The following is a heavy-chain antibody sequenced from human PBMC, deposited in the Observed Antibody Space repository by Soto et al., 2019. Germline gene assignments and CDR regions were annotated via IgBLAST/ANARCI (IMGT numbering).Heavy chain of an antibody. CDR2: IWYDGNNK. CDR1: GFTFSNYG. Sequence: SLSLSCASSGFTFSNYGMHWVRQAPGKGLEWVAVIWYDGNNKYYADSVKGRFTISRDNSNNTLYVQMTSLRAEDTAVYYCARGLHSRFDYWGQGTMVTVSS. V-gene: IGHV3-33*01. D-gene: IGHD2-15*01. CDR3: ARGLHSRFDY. J-gene: IGHJ4*02.